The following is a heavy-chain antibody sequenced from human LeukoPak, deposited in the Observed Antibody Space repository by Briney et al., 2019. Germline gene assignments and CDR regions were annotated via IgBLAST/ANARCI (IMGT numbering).Heavy chain of an antibody. V-gene: IGHV4-39*01. CDR2: IYYSGT. D-gene: IGHD3-10*01. J-gene: IGHJ4*02. Sequence: PSETLSLTCTVSGGSISSNSYYWGWIRQPPGKGLEWSGSIYYSGTDYNPSLKSRVTISVATSNNQFSLTLSSATAADTAVYYCARHPSMIRGVIKVGFDYWGQGTLVTVSS. CDR1: GGSISSNSYY. CDR3: ARHPSMIRGVIKVGFDY.